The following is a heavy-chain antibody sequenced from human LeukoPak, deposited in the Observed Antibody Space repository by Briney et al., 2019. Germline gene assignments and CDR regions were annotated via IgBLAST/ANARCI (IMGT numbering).Heavy chain of an antibody. CDR2: TYYRSKWYN. V-gene: IGHV6-1*01. Sequence: SQTLSLTWAISADSVSSNSAAWNWIRQSPSRGLEWLGRTYYRSKWYNDYAVSVKSRITINPDTSKNQCSLQLNAVTPEDTAVYYCARSTPPTRIAASGHFDYWGQGTLVTVSS. CDR1: ADSVSSNSAA. J-gene: IGHJ4*02. CDR3: ARSTPPTRIAASGHFDY. D-gene: IGHD6-6*01.